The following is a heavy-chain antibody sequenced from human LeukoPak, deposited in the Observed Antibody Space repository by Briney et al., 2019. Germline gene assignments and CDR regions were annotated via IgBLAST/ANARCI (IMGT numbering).Heavy chain of an antibody. D-gene: IGHD3-22*01. CDR1: GITLSNYG. V-gene: IGHV3-23*01. Sequence: PGGSLRLSCAVSGITLSNYGMSWVRQAPGKGLEWVAGISDSGGRTNYADSVKDRFTISRDNPKNTLYLQMNSVRAEDTAVYFCAKRGVVIRVILVGFHKEAYYFDSWGQGALVTVSS. J-gene: IGHJ4*02. CDR2: ISDSGGRT. CDR3: AKRGVVIRVILVGFHKEAYYFDS.